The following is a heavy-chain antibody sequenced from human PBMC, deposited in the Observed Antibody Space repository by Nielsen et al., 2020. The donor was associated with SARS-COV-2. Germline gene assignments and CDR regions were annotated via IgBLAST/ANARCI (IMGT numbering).Heavy chain of an antibody. V-gene: IGHV3-11*03. D-gene: IGHD2-8*02. Sequence: GESLKISCTASGFTFSDSFMSWIRQAPGKGLEWVSDISGRGSYKNYADSLKGRFTITRDNAKNSLYLQMDSLRAEDTAFYYCARSGHCNGGICYFTEYFQDWGQGTLVTVSS. J-gene: IGHJ1*01. CDR1: GFTFSDSF. CDR2: ISGRGSYK. CDR3: ARSGHCNGGICYFTEYFQD.